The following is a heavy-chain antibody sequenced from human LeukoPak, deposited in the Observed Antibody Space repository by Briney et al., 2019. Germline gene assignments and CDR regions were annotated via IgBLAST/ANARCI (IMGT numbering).Heavy chain of an antibody. CDR3: ARDQQLLDIVFSFDY. CDR2: ISYDGSNK. Sequence: GGSLRLSCAASGFTFSSYGMHWVRQAPGKGLEWVAVISYDGSNKYYADSVKGRFTISRDNSKNTLYLQMNSLRAEDTAVYYCARDQQLLDIVFSFDYWGQGTLVTVSS. V-gene: IGHV3-30*03. CDR1: GFTFSSYG. D-gene: IGHD5-12*01. J-gene: IGHJ4*02.